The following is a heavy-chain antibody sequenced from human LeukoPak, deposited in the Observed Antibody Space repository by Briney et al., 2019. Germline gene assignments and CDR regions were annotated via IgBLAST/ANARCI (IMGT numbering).Heavy chain of an antibody. CDR3: ARRSITMVRGVTTFDY. D-gene: IGHD3-10*01. CDR2: IYYSGST. V-gene: IGHV4-59*08. Sequence: SETLSLTCTVSGDSISRYYWSWIRQPPGKGLEWIGYIYYSGSTNYIPSLKGRVTISVDTSKNQFSLKLRSVTAADTAVYYCARRSITMVRGVTTFDYWGQGTLVTVSS. CDR1: GDSISRYY. J-gene: IGHJ4*02.